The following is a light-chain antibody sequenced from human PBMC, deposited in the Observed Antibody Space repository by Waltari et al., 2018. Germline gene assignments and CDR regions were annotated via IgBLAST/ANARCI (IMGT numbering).Light chain of an antibody. CDR1: QSVSSSY. J-gene: IGKJ2*01. CDR3: QQDYNLPYT. V-gene: IGKV3D-7*01. CDR2: GAS. Sequence: EIVMTQSPATLSLSPGERATLPCRASQSVSSSYLSWYQQKPGQAPGLLIYGASTRATGLPARFSGSGSGTDFTLTISGLQPEDFAVYYCQQDYNLPYTFGQGTKLEIK.